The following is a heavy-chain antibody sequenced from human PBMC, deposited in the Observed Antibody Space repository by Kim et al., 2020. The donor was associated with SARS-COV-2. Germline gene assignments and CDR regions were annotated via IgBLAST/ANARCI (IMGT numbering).Heavy chain of an antibody. J-gene: IGHJ6*02. V-gene: IGHV3-53*01. CDR3: ASEPLTMFGVAIPGVYYYYGMVV. Sequence: GGSLRLSCAASGFTVSSNYMSWVRQAPGKGLEWVSVIYSGGSTYYADSAKGRFTISRDNSKNTLYLQMNSLRAEDTAVYYCASEPLTMFGVAIPGVYYYYGMVVWGQVTTVTVSS. CDR2: IYSGGST. D-gene: IGHD3-3*01. CDR1: GFTVSSNY.